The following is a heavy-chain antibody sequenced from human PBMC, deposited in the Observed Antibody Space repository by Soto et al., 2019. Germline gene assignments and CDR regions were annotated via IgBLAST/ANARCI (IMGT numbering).Heavy chain of an antibody. V-gene: IGHV3-7*01. CDR3: ARVKSLAVVD. J-gene: IGHJ4*02. CDR1: GFTFSSYW. D-gene: IGHD6-19*01. CDR2: IKQDGSDK. Sequence: GGSLRLSCAASGFTFSSYWMSWVRQAPGKGLEWVANIKQDGSDKHYVDSVKGRFTISRDNAKNSLYLQMNSLRAEDTAVYYCARVKSLAVVDWGQGTLVTVAS.